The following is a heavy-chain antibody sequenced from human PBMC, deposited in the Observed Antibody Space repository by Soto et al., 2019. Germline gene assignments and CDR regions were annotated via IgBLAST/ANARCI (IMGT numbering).Heavy chain of an antibody. CDR3: SKGDNLGHNNGYAFDP. CDR1: GDSVSSNTAS. CDR2: TYFRSKWYN. V-gene: IGHV6-1*01. Sequence: PSQTLSLTCAISGDSVSSNTASWNWIRQSPSRGLEWLGRTYFRSKWYNDYAVSVKSRIIINPATSNNQFSLQLNSVTPEDTAVYFCSKGDNLGHNNGYAFDPCGQGSMVTVSS. J-gene: IGHJ5*02. D-gene: IGHD5-12*01.